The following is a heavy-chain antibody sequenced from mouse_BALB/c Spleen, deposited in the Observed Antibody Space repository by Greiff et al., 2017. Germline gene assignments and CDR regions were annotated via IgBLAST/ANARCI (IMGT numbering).Heavy chain of an antibody. V-gene: IGHV3-6*02. CDR2: ISYDGSN. J-gene: IGHJ4*01. Sequence: EVHLVESGPGLVKPSQSLSLTCSVTGYSITSGYYWNWIRQFPGNKLEWMGYISYDGSNNYNPSLKNRISITRDTSKNQFFLKLNSVTTEDTATYYCASLYGNYVGYAMDYWGQGTSVTVSS. CDR3: ASLYGNYVGYAMDY. D-gene: IGHD2-10*02. CDR1: GYSITSGYY.